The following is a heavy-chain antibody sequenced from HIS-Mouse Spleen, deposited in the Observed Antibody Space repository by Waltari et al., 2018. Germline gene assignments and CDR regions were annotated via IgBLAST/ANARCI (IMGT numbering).Heavy chain of an antibody. J-gene: IGHJ4*02. V-gene: IGHV4-39*01. CDR3: AYGDYFDY. CDR2: IYYSGST. D-gene: IGHD4-17*01. CDR1: GGPISSSSYH. Sequence: QLQLQESGPGLVKPSETLSLTCPVSGGPISSSSYHWGWIRQPPGKGLEWIGSIYYSGSTYYNPSLKSRVTISVDTSKNQFSLKLSSVTAADTAVYYCAYGDYFDYWGQGTLVTVSS.